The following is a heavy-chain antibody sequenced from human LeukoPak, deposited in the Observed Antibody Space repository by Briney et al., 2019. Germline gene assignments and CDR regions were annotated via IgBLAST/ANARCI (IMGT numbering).Heavy chain of an antibody. V-gene: IGHV4-30-4*02. Sequence: SETLSLTCTVSGGSISSGDYYWSWIRQPPGKGLEWIGYIYYSGSTYYNPSLKSRVTISVDTSKNQFSLKLSSVTAADTAVYYCASSGWELPLLPNYWGQGTLVTVSS. J-gene: IGHJ4*02. CDR2: IYYSGST. CDR1: GGSISSGDYY. CDR3: ASSGWELPLLPNY. D-gene: IGHD1-26*01.